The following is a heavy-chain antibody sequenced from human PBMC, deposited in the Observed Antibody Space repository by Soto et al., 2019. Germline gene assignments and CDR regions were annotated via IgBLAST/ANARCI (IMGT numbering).Heavy chain of an antibody. J-gene: IGHJ5*02. Sequence: PSETLSLTCSVSGGSISGSIYYWGWIRQPPGKGLEWIGSIYYSGSTNYNPSLKSRVTISVDTSKNQFPLKLSSVTAAHTALYSCAKIGGLMVRGVEKWFDPWGQGTLVTLSS. CDR1: GGSISGSIYY. V-gene: IGHV4-39*01. D-gene: IGHD3-10*01. CDR3: AKIGGLMVRGVEKWFDP. CDR2: IYYSGST.